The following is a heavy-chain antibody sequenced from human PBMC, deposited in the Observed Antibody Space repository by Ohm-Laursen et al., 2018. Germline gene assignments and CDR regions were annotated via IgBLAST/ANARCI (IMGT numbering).Heavy chain of an antibody. D-gene: IGHD3-10*01. CDR2: ISYDGSNK. V-gene: IGHV3-30*18. CDR3: AKLGGYLAEYFQH. CDR1: GFTFSNAW. J-gene: IGHJ1*01. Sequence: SLRLSCAASGFTFSNAWMSWVRQAPGKGLEWVAVISYDGSNKYYADSVKGRFTISRDNSKNTLYLQMNSLRAEDTAVYYCAKLGGYLAEYFQHWGQGTLVTVSS.